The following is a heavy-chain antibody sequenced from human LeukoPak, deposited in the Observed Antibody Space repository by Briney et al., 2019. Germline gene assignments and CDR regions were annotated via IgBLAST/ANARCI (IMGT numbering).Heavy chain of an antibody. V-gene: IGHV4-59*01. CDR2: IYYSGST. Sequence: GSLRLSCAASGFTFSDYYMSWIRQPPGKGLEWIGYIYYSGSTNYNPSLKSRVTISVDTSKNQFSLKLSSVTAADTAVYYCARDAYGDYFDYWGQGTLVTVSS. D-gene: IGHD4-17*01. J-gene: IGHJ4*02. CDR1: GFTFSDYY. CDR3: ARDAYGDYFDY.